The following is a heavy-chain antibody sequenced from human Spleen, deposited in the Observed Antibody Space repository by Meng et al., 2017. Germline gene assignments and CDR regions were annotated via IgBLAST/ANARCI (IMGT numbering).Heavy chain of an antibody. CDR2: IGHSGIT. Sequence: QVQLQESGPGLVKPSGTLSLTCGVSGGSISSSNWWSWVRQPPGKGLEWIGSIGHSGITYYTPSLKSRVTVSIDTSKSQFSLKLTSVTAADTAVYYCVRSSGWVRTGFDPWGQGTLVTVSS. CDR1: GGSISSSNW. D-gene: IGHD6-19*01. J-gene: IGHJ5*02. V-gene: IGHV4-4*02. CDR3: VRSSGWVRTGFDP.